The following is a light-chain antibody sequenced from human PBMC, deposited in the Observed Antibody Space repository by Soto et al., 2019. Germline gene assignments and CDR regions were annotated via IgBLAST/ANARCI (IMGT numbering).Light chain of an antibody. J-gene: IGLJ2*01. CDR1: RSDVGGYNF. V-gene: IGLV2-11*01. CDR3: CSYAGNRVI. CDR2: DVA. Sequence: QSVLTQPRSVSGSPGQSVTISCTGTRSDVGGYNFVSWYQQHPGKAPTLIIYDVAKRPSGVPDRFSGSKSADTASLTISGLQAEDEADYYCCSYAGNRVIFGGGTKLTFL.